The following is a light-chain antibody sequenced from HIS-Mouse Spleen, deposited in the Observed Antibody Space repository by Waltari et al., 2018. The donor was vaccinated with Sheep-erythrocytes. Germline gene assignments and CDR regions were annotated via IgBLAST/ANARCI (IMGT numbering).Light chain of an antibody. J-gene: IGLJ3*02. CDR1: SSDVGGYNY. Sequence: QSITISCTGTSSDVGGYNYVSWYQQHPGKAPKLMIYEVRNRPSGVSNRFSGSKSGNTASLTISGLQAEDEPDYYCSSYTSSSTWVFGGGTKLTVL. CDR2: EVR. V-gene: IGLV2-14*01. CDR3: SSYTSSSTWV.